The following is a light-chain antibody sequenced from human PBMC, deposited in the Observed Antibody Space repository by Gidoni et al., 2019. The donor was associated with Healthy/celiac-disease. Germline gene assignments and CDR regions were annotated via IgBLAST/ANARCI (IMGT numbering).Light chain of an antibody. CDR2: AAS. V-gene: IGKV1-39*01. CDR1: QSISSY. J-gene: IGKJ4*01. Sequence: DIQMTQSPSSLSASVGDRVPITCRASQSISSYLNWYQQKPGKSPKLLIYAASSLQSGVPSSFSGSGSGTDFTLTISRLQPEDFATYYCQQSYSTPLTFGGGTKVEIK. CDR3: QQSYSTPLT.